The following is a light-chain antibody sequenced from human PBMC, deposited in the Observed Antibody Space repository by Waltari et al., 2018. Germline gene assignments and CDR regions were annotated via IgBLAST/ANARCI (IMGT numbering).Light chain of an antibody. CDR2: GDS. V-gene: IGLV1-40*01. CDR3: QSYDSSLTDWL. J-gene: IGLJ3*02. Sequence: HSVLTQPPSVSGAPGPRVTISCTGTTSTIGARFGVSWYQQIPGKAPKLLISGDSLRPSGVPDRFSASKSGISASLAITGLQAEDEADYYCQSYDSSLTDWLFGAGTKLTVL. CDR1: TSTIGARFG.